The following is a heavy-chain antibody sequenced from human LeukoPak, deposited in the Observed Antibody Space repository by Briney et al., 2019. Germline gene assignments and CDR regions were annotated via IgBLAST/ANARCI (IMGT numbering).Heavy chain of an antibody. Sequence: PGGSLRLSCAASGFTFSSYSMNWVRQAPGKGLEWVSSISSSSSYKYYADSVKGRFTISRDNAKNSLYLQRNSLRAEDTAVYYCAREITNYYDSSGYSDAFDIWGQGTMVTVSS. D-gene: IGHD3-22*01. CDR3: AREITNYYDSSGYSDAFDI. CDR1: GFTFSSYS. CDR2: ISSSSSYK. J-gene: IGHJ3*02. V-gene: IGHV3-21*01.